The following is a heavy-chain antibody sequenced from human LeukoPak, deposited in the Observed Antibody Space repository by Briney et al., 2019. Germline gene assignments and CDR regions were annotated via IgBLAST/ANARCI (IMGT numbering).Heavy chain of an antibody. D-gene: IGHD3-22*01. CDR1: GYSISSGYY. CDR2: IYHSGST. CDR3: ARSPGITMIVVVNY. V-gene: IGHV4-38-2*01. Sequence: SETLSLTCVVSGYSISSGYYWGWIRQPPGKGLEWIGSIYHSGSTYYNPSLKSRVTISVDTSKNQFSLKLSSVTAADTAVYYCARSPGITMIVVVNYWGQGTLVTVSS. J-gene: IGHJ4*02.